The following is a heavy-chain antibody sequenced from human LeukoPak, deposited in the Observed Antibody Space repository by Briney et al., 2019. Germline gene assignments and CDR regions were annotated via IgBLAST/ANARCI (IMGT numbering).Heavy chain of an antibody. J-gene: IGHJ4*02. CDR2: ISSSGSTR. CDR3: AREIVSAVAGNFDY. D-gene: IGHD6-19*01. CDR1: GFTFSSYE. V-gene: IGHV3-48*03. Sequence: GGSLRLSCAASGFTFSSYEMNWVRQAPGKRLEWVSYISSSGSTRTYADSVKGRFTISRDNAKNSLYLEMNSLRAEDTAVYYCAREIVSAVAGNFDYWGQGTLVTVSS.